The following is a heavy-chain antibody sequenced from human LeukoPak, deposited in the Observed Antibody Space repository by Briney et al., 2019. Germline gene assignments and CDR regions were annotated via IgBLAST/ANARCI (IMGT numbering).Heavy chain of an antibody. J-gene: IGHJ4*02. CDR2: VNTVSSYI. CDR3: ARLRRNSDRSDFFYYYDH. D-gene: IGHD3-22*01. CDR1: GFTFSDYS. V-gene: IGHV3-21*01. Sequence: PGGSLRLSCAASGFTFSDYSMNWVRQAPRKGVEGVASVNTVSSYIYYADSLRGRFTISRDNAKNSLFLQMNSLRAEDTAVYYCARLRRNSDRSDFFYYYDHWGQGTLVTVSS.